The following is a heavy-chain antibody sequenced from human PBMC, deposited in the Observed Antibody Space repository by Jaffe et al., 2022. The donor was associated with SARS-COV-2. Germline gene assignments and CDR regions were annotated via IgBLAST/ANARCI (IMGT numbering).Heavy chain of an antibody. Sequence: EVQLVESGGGLVKPGGSLRLSCAASGFTFSNAWMSWVRQAPGKGLEWVGRIKSKTDGGTTDYAAPVKGRFTISRDDSKNTLYLQMNSLKTEDTAVYYCTTDHLAVKVVPAAMPGVDYWGQGTLVTVSS. V-gene: IGHV3-15*01. CDR2: IKSKTDGGTT. J-gene: IGHJ4*02. CDR3: TTDHLAVKVVPAAMPGVDY. CDR1: GFTFSNAW. D-gene: IGHD2-2*01.